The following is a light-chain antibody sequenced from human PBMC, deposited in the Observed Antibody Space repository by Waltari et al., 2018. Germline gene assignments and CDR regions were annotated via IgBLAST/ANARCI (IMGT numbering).Light chain of an antibody. V-gene: IGKV2-28*01. CDR1: QSLLHSNGYNY. J-gene: IGKJ2*01. CDR3: MQALQTPYT. CDR2: LGS. Sequence: DIVMTQSPLSLPVTPGEPASISCRSSQSLLHSNGYNYLVWYLQKPGQPPQLLIYLGSNRACGVPYRFSGSGSGTDFTLKISRVEAEDVGVYYCMQALQTPYTFGQGTKLEIK.